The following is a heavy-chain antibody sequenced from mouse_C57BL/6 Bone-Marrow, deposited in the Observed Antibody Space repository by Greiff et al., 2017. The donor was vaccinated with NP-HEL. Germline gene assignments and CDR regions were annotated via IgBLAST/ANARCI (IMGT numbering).Heavy chain of an antibody. CDR3: ARPLQLAWFAY. J-gene: IGHJ3*01. CDR2: IYPRSGNT. V-gene: IGHV1-81*01. D-gene: IGHD4-1*02. CDR1: GYTFTSYG. Sequence: QVQLKESGAELARPGASVKLSCKASGYTFTSYGISWVKQRTGQGLGWIGEIYPRSGNTYYNEKFKGKATLTADKSSSTAYMELRSLTSEDSAVYFCARPLQLAWFAYWGQGTLVTVSA.